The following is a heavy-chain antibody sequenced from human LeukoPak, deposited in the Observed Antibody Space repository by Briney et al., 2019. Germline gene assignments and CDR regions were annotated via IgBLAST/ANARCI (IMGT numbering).Heavy chain of an antibody. Sequence: GESLKISCTASGYSFASSWIAWVRQMPGKGLEWMGIIFPDDSNTGYNPSFQGQVTMSADKSVSTAYLQWSSLKASDTAIYYCARIRSSSSWSYYFDYWGQGTLVTVSS. CDR2: IFPDDSNT. J-gene: IGHJ4*02. CDR1: GYSFASSW. CDR3: ARIRSSSSWSYYFDY. V-gene: IGHV5-51*01. D-gene: IGHD6-13*01.